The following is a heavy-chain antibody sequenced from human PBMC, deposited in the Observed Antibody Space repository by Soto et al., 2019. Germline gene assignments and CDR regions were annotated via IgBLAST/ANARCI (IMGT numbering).Heavy chain of an antibody. CDR3: AKDLRANHITIFGVAYDY. V-gene: IGHV3-23*01. J-gene: IGHJ4*02. CDR1: GFTFTSYA. CDR2: ISGSGGST. Sequence: PGGSLRLSCAASGFTFTSYAMSWVRQAPGMGLEWVSGISGSGGSTYYADSVKGRLTISRDNSKNTLYLQMNSLRAGDTAVYYCAKDLRANHITIFGVAYDYWGQGTLVTVSS. D-gene: IGHD3-3*01.